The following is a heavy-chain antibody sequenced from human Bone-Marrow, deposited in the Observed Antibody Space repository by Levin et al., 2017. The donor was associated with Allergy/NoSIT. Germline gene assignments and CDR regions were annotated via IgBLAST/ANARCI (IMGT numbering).Heavy chain of an antibody. CDR2: TWFDGVHE. CDR3: ARDKVPQLLYVGTLDV. Sequence: GESLKISCAASGFSVSSYGMHWVRQVPGTWLYWIGVTWFDGVHEAYAASVRGRFTISRDSSKNTLYLQMSSLRAEDAGIYYCARDKVPQLLYVGTLDVWGQGTPVTVSS. J-gene: IGHJ3*01. V-gene: IGHV3-33*01. CDR1: GFSVSSYG. D-gene: IGHD6-19*01.